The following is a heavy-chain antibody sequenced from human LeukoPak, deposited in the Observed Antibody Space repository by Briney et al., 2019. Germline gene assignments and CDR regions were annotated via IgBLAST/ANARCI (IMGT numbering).Heavy chain of an antibody. D-gene: IGHD6-19*01. V-gene: IGHV4-4*09. CDR1: GGSISSYY. CDR3: ARGRIAVAGTGSSWFDP. J-gene: IGHJ5*02. Sequence: SETLSLTCTVSGGSISSYYWSWIRQPPGKGLEWIGYIYTSGSTNYNPSLKSRVTISVDTSKNQFSLKLSSVTAADTAVYYCARGRIAVAGTGSSWFDPWGQGTLVTVSS. CDR2: IYTSGST.